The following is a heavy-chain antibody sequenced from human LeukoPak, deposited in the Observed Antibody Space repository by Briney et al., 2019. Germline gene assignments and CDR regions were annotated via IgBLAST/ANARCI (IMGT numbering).Heavy chain of an antibody. Sequence: PGGSLRLSCAASGFSFSSYAMSWVRQAPGKGLEWVSTISWTGGRTYYADSVKGRFTISRDNSKDTLSLQMNSQRAEDTAVYYCAKDPSVDSGRFDYWGQGTLVTVSS. V-gene: IGHV3-23*01. CDR1: GFSFSSYA. J-gene: IGHJ4*02. CDR2: ISWTGGRT. CDR3: AKDPSVDSGRFDY.